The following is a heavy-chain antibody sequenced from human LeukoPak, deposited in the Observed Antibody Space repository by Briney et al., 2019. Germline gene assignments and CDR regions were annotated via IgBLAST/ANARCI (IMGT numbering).Heavy chain of an antibody. D-gene: IGHD4-17*01. J-gene: IGHJ4*02. CDR1: GFTFSSYA. Sequence: GGSLRLSCAASGFTFSSYAMSWVRQAPGKGLEWVAVLSYVEHTAYAESVKGRFSISRDVSESTLYLQMDSLRVEDTAVYYCARLNRPGHEYGDYEYCDSWGQGTLVTVSS. CDR3: ARLNRPGHEYGDYEYCDS. V-gene: IGHV3-30*03. CDR2: LSYVEHT.